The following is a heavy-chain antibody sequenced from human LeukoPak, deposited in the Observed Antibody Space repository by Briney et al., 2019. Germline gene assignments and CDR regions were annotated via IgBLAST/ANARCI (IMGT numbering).Heavy chain of an antibody. J-gene: IGHJ6*03. Sequence: ASVKVSCKSSGYTFTSHYMHWVRQAPGQGLEWMGIINPSGGSTSYAQKFQGRVTMTRDMSTSTDYMELSSLRSEDTAVYYCARGFRSAMVRGVRYYYMDVWGKGTTVTISS. CDR1: GYTFTSHY. CDR2: INPSGGST. D-gene: IGHD3-10*01. CDR3: ARGFRSAMVRGVRYYYMDV. V-gene: IGHV1-46*01.